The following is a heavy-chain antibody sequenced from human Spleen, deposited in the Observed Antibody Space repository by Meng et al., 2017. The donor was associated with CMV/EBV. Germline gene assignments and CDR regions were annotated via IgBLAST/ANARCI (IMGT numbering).Heavy chain of an antibody. J-gene: IGHJ4*02. V-gene: IGHV1-69*10. D-gene: IGHD2-2*01. CDR2: IIPILGIA. CDR1: YA. Sequence: YAISWVRQAPGQGLEWMGGIIPILGIANYAQKFQGRVTITADKSTSTAYMELSSLRSEDTAVYYCARYLYCSSTSCYLTESYYFDYWGQGTLVTVSS. CDR3: ARYLYCSSTSCYLTESYYFDY.